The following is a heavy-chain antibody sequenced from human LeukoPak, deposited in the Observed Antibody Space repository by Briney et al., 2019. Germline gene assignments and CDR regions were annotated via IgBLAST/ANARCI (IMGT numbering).Heavy chain of an antibody. D-gene: IGHD6-13*01. CDR3: ARHQGSNWYFFDY. CDR2: TYYSGTT. Sequence: SETLSLTCTVSGGSISSSSYYWGWIRQPPGKGLERIRSTYYSGTTYYNPSLKSRVAISVDTSKNQFSLKLRSVTAADTGVYYCARHQGSNWYFFDYWGQGTLVTVSS. V-gene: IGHV4-39*01. CDR1: GGSISSSSYY. J-gene: IGHJ4*02.